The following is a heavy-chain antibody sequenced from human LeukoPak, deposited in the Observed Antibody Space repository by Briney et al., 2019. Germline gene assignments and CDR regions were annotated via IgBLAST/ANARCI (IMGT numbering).Heavy chain of an antibody. CDR1: GYTFTSYG. D-gene: IGHD3-10*01. CDR2: IGPYNGNT. CDR3: ARDQDSLVRGVIGY. J-gene: IGHJ4*02. Sequence: ASVKVSCKASGYTFTSYGISWVRQAPGQGLEWMGWIGPYNGNTNYAQNLQGRVTMTTDTSTSTAYMELGSLESDDTAVYYCARDQDSLVRGVIGYWGQGTLVTVSS. V-gene: IGHV1-18*01.